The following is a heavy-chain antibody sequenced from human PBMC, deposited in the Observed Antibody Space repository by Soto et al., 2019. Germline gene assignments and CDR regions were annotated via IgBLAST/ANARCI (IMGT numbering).Heavy chain of an antibody. V-gene: IGHV3-21*01. Sequence: PGGSLRLSCAASGFTFSSYSMNWVRQAPGKGLEWVSSISSSSSYIYYADSVKGRFTISRDNAKNSLYLQMNSLRAEDTAVYYCARDPMELRYFDWFTAFDYWGQGT. D-gene: IGHD3-9*01. CDR2: ISSSSSYI. CDR1: GFTFSSYS. J-gene: IGHJ4*02. CDR3: ARDPMELRYFDWFTAFDY.